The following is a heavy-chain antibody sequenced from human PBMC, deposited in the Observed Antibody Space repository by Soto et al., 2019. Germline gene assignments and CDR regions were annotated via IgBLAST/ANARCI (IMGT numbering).Heavy chain of an antibody. J-gene: IGHJ4*02. CDR3: AKDPPGRHIIVGTALDC. CDR1: GFTYGAYA. V-gene: IGHV3-23*01. D-gene: IGHD2-21*02. CDR2: ISGSGGNT. Sequence: GGSLRLSCAGSGFTYGAYAMSWVRQAPGKGLEWVSSISGSGGNTFYADSVKGRFTISRDNSKNTLYLQMNSLRAEDTAVYYCAKDPPGRHIIVGTALDCWGQGTLVTVSS.